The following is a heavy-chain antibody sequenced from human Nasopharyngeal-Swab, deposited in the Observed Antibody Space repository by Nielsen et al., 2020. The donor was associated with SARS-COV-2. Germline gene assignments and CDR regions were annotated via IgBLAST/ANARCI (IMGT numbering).Heavy chain of an antibody. Sequence: SETLSLTCTVSGGSISSSSYYWGWIRQPPGKGLEWIGYIYYSGSTNYNPSLKSRVTISVDTSKNQFSLKLSSVTAADPAVYYCASSGVLWELLLDYWGQGTLVTVSS. J-gene: IGHJ4*02. D-gene: IGHD1-26*01. CDR3: ASSGVLWELLLDY. CDR1: GGSISSSSYY. V-gene: IGHV4-61*05. CDR2: IYYSGST.